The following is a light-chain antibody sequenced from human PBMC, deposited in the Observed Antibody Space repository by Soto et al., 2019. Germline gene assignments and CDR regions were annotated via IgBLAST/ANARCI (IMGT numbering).Light chain of an antibody. V-gene: IGLV1-44*01. Sequence: QSVLTQPPSASGTPGQRVTISCSGSSSNIGINTVSWYQQLPGTAPKVLIYVDNQRPSGVPDRFSGSKSGTSASLAISGLQSEDEALYYCSSYTTSNTWVFGGGTKVTVL. CDR1: SSNIGINT. CDR2: VDN. J-gene: IGLJ3*02. CDR3: SSYTTSNTWV.